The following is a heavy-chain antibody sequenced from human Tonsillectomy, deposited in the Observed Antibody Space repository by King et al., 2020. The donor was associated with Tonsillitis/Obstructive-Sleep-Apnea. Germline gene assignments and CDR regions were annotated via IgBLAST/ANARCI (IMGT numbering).Heavy chain of an antibody. V-gene: IGHV1-2*04. CDR1: GYTFTGYY. CDR2: IKPKSGGT. CDR3: ARGKAVVTHNWFDP. J-gene: IGHJ5*02. Sequence: QLVQSGAEVKKPGAAVKVSCKASGYTFTGYYMHWVRQAPGQGLEWMGWIKPKSGGTNYAQKFQGWGTMTRETSLSTAYMELSRLRSDHTAVYYCARGKAVVTHNWFDPWGQGTLVTVSS. D-gene: IGHD4-23*01.